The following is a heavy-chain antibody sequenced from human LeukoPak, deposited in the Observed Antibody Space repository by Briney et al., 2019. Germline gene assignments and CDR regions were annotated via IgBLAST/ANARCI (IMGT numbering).Heavy chain of an antibody. V-gene: IGHV1-18*01. D-gene: IGHD6-19*01. CDR2: ISAYNGNT. Sequence: ASVKVSCKASGYTFTSYGISWVRQAPGQGLEWMGWISAYNGNTNYAQKLQGRVTMTTDTSTSTAYMELRSLRSDDTAVYYCARNGGGWYQDYYYYGMDVWGQGTTVTVSS. CDR1: GYTFTSYG. J-gene: IGHJ6*02. CDR3: ARNGGGWYQDYYYYGMDV.